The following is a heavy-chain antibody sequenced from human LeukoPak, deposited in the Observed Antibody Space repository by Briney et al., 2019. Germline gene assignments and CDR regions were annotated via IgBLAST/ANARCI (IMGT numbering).Heavy chain of an antibody. CDR2: IDWDDDK. CDR3: ARTRAYYYDSSGYYLFDY. Sequence: SGPALVKPTQTLTLTCTFSGFSLSTSGMCVSWIRQPPGKALEWLARIDWDDDKYYSTSLKTRLTISKDTYKNQVVLTMTNMDPVDTATYYCARTRAYYYDSSGYYLFDYWGQGTLVTVS. J-gene: IGHJ4*02. V-gene: IGHV2-70*11. D-gene: IGHD3-22*01. CDR1: GFSLSTSGMC.